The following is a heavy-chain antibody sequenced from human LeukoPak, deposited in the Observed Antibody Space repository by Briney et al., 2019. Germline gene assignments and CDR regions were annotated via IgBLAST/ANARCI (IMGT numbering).Heavy chain of an antibody. CDR3: ARTYYDILTGYNYYFDY. D-gene: IGHD3-9*01. J-gene: IGHJ4*02. V-gene: IGHV4-59*12. CDR1: GGSISSYY. CDR2: IYYSGST. Sequence: SETLSLTCTVSGGSISSYYWSWIRQPPGKGLEWIGYIYYSGSTNHNPSLKSRVTISVDTSKNQFSLKLSSVTAADTAVYYCARTYYDILTGYNYYFDYWGQGTLVTVSS.